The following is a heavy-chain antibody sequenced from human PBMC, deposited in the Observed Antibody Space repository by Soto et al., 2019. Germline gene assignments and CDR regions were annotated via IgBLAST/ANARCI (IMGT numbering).Heavy chain of an antibody. J-gene: IGHJ4*02. Sequence: PSETLSLTSAVYGGSFSGYYGSWLRPPPGKGLEWIGEINHSGSTNYNPSLKSRVTISVDTSKNQFSLKLSSVTAADTAVYYCARGRGTMVRGRYFDYWGQGTLVTVSS. CDR3: ARGRGTMVRGRYFDY. D-gene: IGHD3-10*01. CDR1: GGSFSGYY. V-gene: IGHV4-34*01. CDR2: INHSGST.